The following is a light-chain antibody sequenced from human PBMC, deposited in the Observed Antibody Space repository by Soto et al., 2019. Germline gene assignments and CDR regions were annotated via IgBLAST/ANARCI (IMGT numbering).Light chain of an antibody. CDR2: GAP. V-gene: IGKV3-20*01. CDR1: QSLSISE. J-gene: IGKJ1*01. Sequence: IVFTQSPGTLSLSHGERSTLSCRASQSLSISELAWYQQKPGQAPSLFIYGAPSRATGSPDRFGGRGYGTVFIRTLRGVEPEDYYVQHCEQHPPTFGLGTKVDIK. CDR3: EQHPPT.